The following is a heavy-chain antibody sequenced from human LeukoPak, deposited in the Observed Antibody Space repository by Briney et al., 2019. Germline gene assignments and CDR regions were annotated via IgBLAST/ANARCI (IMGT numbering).Heavy chain of an antibody. CDR2: ISGSGGST. D-gene: IGHD3-10*01. CDR1: GFTFSSCA. Sequence: PGGSLRLSCAASGFTFSSCAMSWVRQAPGKGLEWVSAISGSGGSTYYADSVKGRFTISRDNSKNTLYLQMNSLRAEDTAVYYCAKRNYGSGSYVGGFDYWGQGTLVTVSS. J-gene: IGHJ4*02. CDR3: AKRNYGSGSYVGGFDY. V-gene: IGHV3-23*01.